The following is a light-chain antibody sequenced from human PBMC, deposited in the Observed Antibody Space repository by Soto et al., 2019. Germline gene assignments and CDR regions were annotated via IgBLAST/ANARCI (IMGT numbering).Light chain of an antibody. Sequence: DIQMTQSPSSLSASVGDRVTITCRASQSISSYLNWYQQKPGKAPKLLIYAASSLQSGVPSRFSGSGSGTDFTLTISSLQSDDFATYYCQQYSHLITFGQGTRLEIK. CDR1: QSISSY. J-gene: IGKJ5*01. V-gene: IGKV1-39*01. CDR3: QQYSHLIT. CDR2: AAS.